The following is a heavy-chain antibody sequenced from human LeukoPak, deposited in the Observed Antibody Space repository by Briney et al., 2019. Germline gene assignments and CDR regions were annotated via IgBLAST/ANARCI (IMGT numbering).Heavy chain of an antibody. V-gene: IGHV1-69*04. CDR3: ARDRGSSSISFDY. Sequence: SVKVSCKASGGTFSSYTISWVRQAPGQGLEWMGRIIPILGIANYAQKFQGRVTITADKSTSTAYMELSSLRSEDTAVYYCARDRGSSSISFDYWGQGTLVTVTS. CDR1: GGTFSSYT. CDR2: IIPILGIA. J-gene: IGHJ4*02. D-gene: IGHD6-13*01.